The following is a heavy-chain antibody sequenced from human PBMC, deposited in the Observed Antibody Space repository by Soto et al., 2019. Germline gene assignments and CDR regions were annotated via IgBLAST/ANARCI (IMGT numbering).Heavy chain of an antibody. D-gene: IGHD2-2*01. CDR3: ASLGYCSSTSCYSAGYYYYYMDV. CDR2: IYYSGST. Sequence: QLQLQESGPGLVKPSETLSLTCTVSGGSISSSSYYWGWIRQPPGKGLEWIGGIYYSGSTYYNPSLKSRVTLSVDTSKNQFSLKLSSVTAADTAVYYCASLGYCSSTSCYSAGYYYYYMDVWGKGTTVTVSS. J-gene: IGHJ6*03. V-gene: IGHV4-39*01. CDR1: GGSISSSSYY.